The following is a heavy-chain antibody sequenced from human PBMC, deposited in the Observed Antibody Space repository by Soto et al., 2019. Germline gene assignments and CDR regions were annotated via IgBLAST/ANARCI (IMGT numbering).Heavy chain of an antibody. Sequence: EVQLLESGGGLVQPGGSLRLSCAASGFTFSSYAMTWVRQAPVKGLEWVSAISGSGGTTYHADSVKGRFTISRDNSKNTLYLQMNSLRAEDAAVYYCAKPPYSSSSYYYYGMDVWGQGTTVTVSS. V-gene: IGHV3-23*01. CDR3: AKPPYSSSSYYYYGMDV. CDR1: GFTFSSYA. D-gene: IGHD6-6*01. J-gene: IGHJ6*02. CDR2: ISGSGGTT.